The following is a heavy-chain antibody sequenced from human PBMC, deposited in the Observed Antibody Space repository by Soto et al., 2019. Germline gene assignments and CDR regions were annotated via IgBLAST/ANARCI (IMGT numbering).Heavy chain of an antibody. D-gene: IGHD6-19*01. V-gene: IGHV5-10-1*01. J-gene: IGHJ4*02. CDR1: GYTFSGHW. CDR3: ARNGAAIWLGY. Sequence: GESLKISCKTSGYTFSGHWISWVRQVPGKGLQWMGNIDPSDSYINYNPAFRGHVTFSVDKSSSTAYLHWRSLGPSDTAIYYCARNGAAIWLGYWGQGTLVTVSS. CDR2: IDPSDSYI.